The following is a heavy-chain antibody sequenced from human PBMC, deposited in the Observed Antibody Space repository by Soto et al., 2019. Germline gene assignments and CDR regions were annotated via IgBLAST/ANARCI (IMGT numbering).Heavy chain of an antibody. CDR2: IRTKTNSYAT. CDR3: METLTPMDV. CDR1: GFAFSGSG. D-gene: IGHD4-17*01. Sequence: EVQLVESGGGLVQPGGSLKLSCAASGFAFSGSGIHWVRQASGKGLEWVGHIRTKTNSYATEYAPSVRGRFTISRDDSKNTAYLQMASLKTEDRAVYYCMETLTPMDVWGQGTTVTVSS. V-gene: IGHV3-73*01. J-gene: IGHJ6*02.